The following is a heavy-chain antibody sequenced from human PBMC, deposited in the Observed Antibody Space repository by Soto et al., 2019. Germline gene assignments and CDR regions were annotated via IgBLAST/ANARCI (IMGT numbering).Heavy chain of an antibody. D-gene: IGHD1-26*01. Sequence: PGGSLRLSCAASGFTFSNFAMSWVRQAPGKGLEWVSSISSSSSYIYYADSVKGRFTISRDNAKNSLYLQMNSLRAEDTAVYYCARGSFSGSSALDYWGQGTLVTVSS. V-gene: IGHV3-21*01. CDR2: ISSSSSYI. J-gene: IGHJ4*02. CDR1: GFTFSNFA. CDR3: ARGSFSGSSALDY.